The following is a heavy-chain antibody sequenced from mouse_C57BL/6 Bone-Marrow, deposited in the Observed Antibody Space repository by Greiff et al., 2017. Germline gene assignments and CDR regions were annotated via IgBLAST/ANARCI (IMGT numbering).Heavy chain of an antibody. J-gene: IGHJ4*01. CDR1: GFTFSDYG. D-gene: IGHD2-1*01. V-gene: IGHV5-17*01. CDR2: ISSGSSTI. CDR3: ARGGNWAMDY. Sequence: LMESGGGLVKPGGSLKLSCAASGFTFSDYGMHWVRQAPEKGLEWVAYISSGSSTIYYADTVKGRFTISRDNAKNTLFLHMTSLRSEDTAMYYCARGGNWAMDYWGQGTSVTVSS.